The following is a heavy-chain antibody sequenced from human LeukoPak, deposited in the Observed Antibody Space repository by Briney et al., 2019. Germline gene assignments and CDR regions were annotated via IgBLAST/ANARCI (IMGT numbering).Heavy chain of an antibody. D-gene: IGHD2-2*01. CDR1: GGTFSSYA. Sequence: VASVKVSCKASGGTFSSYAISWVRQAPGQGLEWMGRIIPILGIANYAQKFQGRATITADKSTSTAYMELSSLRSEDTALYYCTKPQPGAFEVWGQGTMVTVSS. J-gene: IGHJ3*01. V-gene: IGHV1-69*04. CDR2: IIPILGIA. CDR3: TKPQPGAFEV.